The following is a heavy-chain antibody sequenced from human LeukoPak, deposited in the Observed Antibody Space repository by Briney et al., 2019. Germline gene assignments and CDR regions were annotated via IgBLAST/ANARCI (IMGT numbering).Heavy chain of an antibody. Sequence: ASVKVSCKASGGTFSSYAISWVRQAPGQGLEWMGGTIPIFGTANYAQKFQGRVTITADESTNTAYMELSSLTYEDTAMYYCARDGDTAMVSFYDIWGQGTKVTVSS. CDR1: GGTFSSYA. D-gene: IGHD5-18*01. J-gene: IGHJ3*02. CDR3: ARDGDTAMVSFYDI. CDR2: TIPIFGTA. V-gene: IGHV1-69*13.